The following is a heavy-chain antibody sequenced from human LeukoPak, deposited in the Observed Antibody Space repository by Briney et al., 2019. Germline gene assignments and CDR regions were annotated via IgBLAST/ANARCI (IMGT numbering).Heavy chain of an antibody. J-gene: IGHJ5*02. CDR3: ARDVGYCSAGSCYDP. D-gene: IGHD2-15*01. V-gene: IGHV3-21*01. CDR1: GFTFSSYS. Sequence: GGSLRLSCAASGFTFSSYSMNWVRQAPGKGLEWVSSISSSSSYIYYADSVKGRFTISRDNAKNSLYLQMNSLRAEDTAVYYCARDVGYCSAGSCYDPWGQGTLVTVSS. CDR2: ISSSSSYI.